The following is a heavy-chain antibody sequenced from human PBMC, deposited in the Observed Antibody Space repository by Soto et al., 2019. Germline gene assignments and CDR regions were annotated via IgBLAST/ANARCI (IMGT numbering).Heavy chain of an antibody. V-gene: IGHV3-9*01. D-gene: IGHD6-19*01. Sequence: GGSLRLSCAASGFTFDDYAMHWVRQAPGKGLEWVSGISWNSGSIGYADSVKGRFTISRDNAKNSLYLQMNSLRAEDTALYYCAKGDLEYSSGPDAFDIWGQGTMVTVSS. J-gene: IGHJ3*02. CDR2: ISWNSGSI. CDR3: AKGDLEYSSGPDAFDI. CDR1: GFTFDDYA.